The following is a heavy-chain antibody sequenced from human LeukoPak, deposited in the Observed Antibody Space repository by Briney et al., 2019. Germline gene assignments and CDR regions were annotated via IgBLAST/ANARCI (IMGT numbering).Heavy chain of an antibody. CDR3: ARSLSSRFSGPRRPYYFDS. CDR2: ISSSGGST. J-gene: IGHJ4*02. V-gene: IGHV3-53*01. CDR1: GFTVSSNY. D-gene: IGHD3-16*02. Sequence: GGSLRLSCAASGFTVSSNYMTWVRQAPGKGLQWVSGISSSGGSTYYVDSVKGRFTISTDNSKNTLYLQMNSLRAEDTAVYYCARSLSSRFSGPRRPYYFDSWGQGTLVTVSS.